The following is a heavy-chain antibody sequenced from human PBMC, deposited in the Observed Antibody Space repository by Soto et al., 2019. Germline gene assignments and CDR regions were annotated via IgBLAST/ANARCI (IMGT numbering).Heavy chain of an antibody. CDR3: ARRAETNGWNGFGADKYYFDF. CDR2: MNPNTGNS. CDR1: GYTFTSYD. Sequence: ASVKVSCKASGYTFTSYDIYWVRQATGQGLEWMGWMNPNTGNSGYAQKFQGRVTVTSDTSINTVYMELSSLRSEDTAAYYCARRAETNGWNGFGADKYYFDFWGQGTLVTV. V-gene: IGHV1-8*01. D-gene: IGHD1-1*01. J-gene: IGHJ4*02.